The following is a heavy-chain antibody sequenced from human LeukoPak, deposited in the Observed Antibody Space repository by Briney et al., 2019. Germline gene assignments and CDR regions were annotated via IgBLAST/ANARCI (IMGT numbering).Heavy chain of an antibody. V-gene: IGHV3-20*04. CDR3: ARDSYYDFWSGYGYYMDV. CDR1: GFIFDDYG. D-gene: IGHD3-3*01. CDR2: INWNGGST. J-gene: IGHJ6*03. Sequence: GSLRLSCIASGFIFDDYGMSWVRQAPGKGLEWVSGINWNGGSTGYADSVKGRFTISRDNAKNSLYLQMNSLRAEDTALYYCARDSYYDFWSGYGYYMDVWGKGTTVTVSS.